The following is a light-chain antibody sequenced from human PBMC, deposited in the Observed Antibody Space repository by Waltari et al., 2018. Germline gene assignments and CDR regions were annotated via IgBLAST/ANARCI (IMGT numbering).Light chain of an antibody. J-gene: IGLJ3*02. CDR3: QTGGHGTWV. V-gene: IGLV4-69*01. CDR2: VNSDGSH. CDR1: SGHSSNI. Sequence: QLVLTQSPSASASLGASVKLTCTLSSGHSSNIIAWHQQQPAKGPRYLMKVNSDGSHPKWAGIPARLSGSGSGTERDLTISSGQSEDEADYYCQTGGHGTWVFGGGTKLTVL.